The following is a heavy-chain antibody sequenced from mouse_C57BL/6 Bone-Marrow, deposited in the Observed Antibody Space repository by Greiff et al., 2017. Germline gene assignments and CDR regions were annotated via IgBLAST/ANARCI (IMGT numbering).Heavy chain of an antibody. CDR1: GFTFSDYY. D-gene: IGHD1-1*02. Sequence: EVMLVESEGGLVQPGSSMKLSCTASGFTFSDYYMAWVRQVPEKGLEWVANINYDGSSTYYLDSLKSRFIISRDNAKNILYLQMSSLKSEDTATXDCAREGWYDYYAMDYWGQGASVTVSS. V-gene: IGHV5-16*01. CDR3: AREGWYDYYAMDY. CDR2: INYDGSST. J-gene: IGHJ4*01.